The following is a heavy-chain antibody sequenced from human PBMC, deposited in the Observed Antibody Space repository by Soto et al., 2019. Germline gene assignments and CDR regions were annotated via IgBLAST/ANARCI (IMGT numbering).Heavy chain of an antibody. CDR2: ISSTTNYI. J-gene: IGHJ4*02. CDR1: GFIFTRYS. CDR3: ARESEDLTSNFDY. V-gene: IGHV3-21*06. Sequence: EGSLRLSCAASGFIFTRYSMNWVRQAPGKGLEWVSSISSTTNYIYYGDSMKGRFTISRDNAKNSLYLEMNRLRAEDTPVYYCARESEDLTSNFDYRGQGTLVTVSS.